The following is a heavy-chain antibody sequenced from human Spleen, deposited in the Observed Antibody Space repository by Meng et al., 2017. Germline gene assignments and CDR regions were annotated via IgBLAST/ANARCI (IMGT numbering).Heavy chain of an antibody. Sequence: GGSLRLSCAASGFTFSSYAMSWVRQAPGKGLEWVSGISGSGGSTYYVDSVKGRFTISRDNSKNTLYLQMNSLRAEDTAVYYCARDRLTIGAGSYLDYWGQGALVTVSS. CDR2: ISGSGGST. V-gene: IGHV3-23*01. CDR3: ARDRLTIGAGSYLDY. J-gene: IGHJ4*02. CDR1: GFTFSSYA. D-gene: IGHD3-16*01.